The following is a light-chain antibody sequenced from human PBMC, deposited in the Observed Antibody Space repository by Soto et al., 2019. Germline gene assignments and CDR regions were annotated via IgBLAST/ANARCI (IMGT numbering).Light chain of an antibody. CDR3: QQSYSTPRT. Sequence: DIQMTQSPSSLSASVGARVTITCRASQSIRSYLNWYQQKPGKAPKLQIYAASSLQSGVPSRFSGSGSGTDFTLTISSLQPEDFATYYCQQSYSTPRTFGQGTKVEIK. CDR1: QSIRSY. V-gene: IGKV1-39*01. J-gene: IGKJ1*01. CDR2: AAS.